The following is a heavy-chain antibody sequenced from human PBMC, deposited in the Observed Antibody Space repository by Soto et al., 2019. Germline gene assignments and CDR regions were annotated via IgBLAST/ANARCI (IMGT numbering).Heavy chain of an antibody. D-gene: IGHD6-13*01. CDR1: GYTFTGYY. Sequence: SVKVSCKASGYTFTGYYMHWVRQAPGQGLEWMGWINPNSGGTNYAQKFQGRVTMTRDTSISTAYMELSRLRSDDTAVYYCARGGYSSSWSSDYYGMDVWGQGTTVTVSS. CDR2: INPNSGGT. V-gene: IGHV1-2*02. CDR3: ARGGYSSSWSSDYYGMDV. J-gene: IGHJ6*02.